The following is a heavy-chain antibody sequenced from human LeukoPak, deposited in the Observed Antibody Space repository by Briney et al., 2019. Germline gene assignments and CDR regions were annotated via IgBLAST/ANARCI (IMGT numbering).Heavy chain of an antibody. D-gene: IGHD2-15*01. J-gene: IGHJ4*02. V-gene: IGHV4-34*01. CDR1: GGSFSGYY. Sequence: SETLSLTCAVYGGSFSGYYWSWIRQPPGKGLEWMGEINHSGSTNYNPSLKSRVTISVDPSKNQFSLKLSSVTAADTAVYYCARRLRCSGGSCYSHYWGQGTLVTVSS. CDR2: INHSGST. CDR3: ARRLRCSGGSCYSHY.